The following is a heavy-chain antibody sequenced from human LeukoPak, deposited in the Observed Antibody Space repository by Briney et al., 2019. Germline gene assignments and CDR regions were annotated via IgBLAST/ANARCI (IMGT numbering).Heavy chain of an antibody. Sequence: GGSLRLSCAASGFTFSSYAMYWVRQAPGKGLEWVSAISGGGGTALYADSVKGRFTISRDNSKNTLYLQMNSLRAEDTAVYYCAKAHDIVVVLDNWGQGTLVTVSS. CDR3: AKAHDIVVVLDN. D-gene: IGHD2-2*01. J-gene: IGHJ4*02. V-gene: IGHV3-23*01. CDR2: ISGGGGTA. CDR1: GFTFSSYA.